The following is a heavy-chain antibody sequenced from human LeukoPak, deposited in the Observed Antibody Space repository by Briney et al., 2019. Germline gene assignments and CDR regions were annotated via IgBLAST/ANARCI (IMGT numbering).Heavy chain of an antibody. CDR2: ISGYNGNT. Sequence: GASVKVSCKASGYTFSDYGISWVRHAPGQGLEWMGWISGYNGNTNCAQKLQGRVTMTTDTSTSTAYMELRSLKSDDTAVYYCGRSREGLYSGSSLDYWGQGTLVTVSS. J-gene: IGHJ4*02. CDR1: GYTFSDYG. CDR3: GRSREGLYSGSSLDY. D-gene: IGHD1-26*01. V-gene: IGHV1-18*01.